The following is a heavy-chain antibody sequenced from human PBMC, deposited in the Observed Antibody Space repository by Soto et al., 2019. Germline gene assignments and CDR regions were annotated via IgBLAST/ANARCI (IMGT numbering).Heavy chain of an antibody. CDR2: ISPSGGSA. V-gene: IGHV1-46*01. D-gene: IGHD2-2*01. CDR1: GYTFTSYY. CDR3: ARSIVVVPAADNGVGY. Sequence: ASLKVSCKGPGYTFTSYYMHWARQVSGRGFEWMGIISPSGGSASYAQKFQGRVTMTRDTSTSTVYMELSSLRSEDTAVYYCARSIVVVPAADNGVGYWGQGILPTVSS. J-gene: IGHJ4*02.